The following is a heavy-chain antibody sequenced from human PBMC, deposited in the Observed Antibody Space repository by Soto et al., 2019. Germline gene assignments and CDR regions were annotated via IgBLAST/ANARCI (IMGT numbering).Heavy chain of an antibody. J-gene: IGHJ3*01. Sequence: PGGSLRLSCAASGFTFSDHYMDWVRQAPGKGLEWVGRIKNKADGGSTDNSAPVKDRFVISRDDSKSTVYLQMNSLKIEDTAMYYCTTMNDRDAFEVWGQGTMVTVSS. CDR3: TTMNDRDAFEV. V-gene: IGHV3-15*01. CDR2: IKNKADGGST. D-gene: IGHD1-1*01. CDR1: GFTFSDHY.